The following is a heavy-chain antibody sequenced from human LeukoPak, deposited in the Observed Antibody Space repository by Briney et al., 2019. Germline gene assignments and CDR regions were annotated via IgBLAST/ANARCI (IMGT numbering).Heavy chain of an antibody. CDR2: IYYSGST. CDR1: GGSISSYY. J-gene: IGHJ4*02. D-gene: IGHD3-10*01. CDR3: ARGVYYGSGSYYFDY. Sequence: SETLSLTCTVSGGSISSYYWSWIRQPPGKGLEWIGYIYYSGSTNYNPSLKSRVTISVDTSKNQFSLKLSSVTAADTAVYYCARGVYYGSGSYYFDYWGQGTLVTVSS. V-gene: IGHV4-59*01.